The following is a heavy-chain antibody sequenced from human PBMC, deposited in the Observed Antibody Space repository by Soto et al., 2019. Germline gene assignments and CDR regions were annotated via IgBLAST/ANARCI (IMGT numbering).Heavy chain of an antibody. Sequence: QVQLVESGGGVVQPGRSLRLSCAASGFTFSSYAMHWVRRAPGKGLEWMAVMSYDGSNKYYADSVKGRFTISRDNSKNTLYLQMNSLSPEYTALYYCARDGGAYWGQGTLVIVSS. CDR1: GFTFSSYA. V-gene: IGHV3-30-3*01. CDR2: MSYDGSNK. CDR3: ARDGGAY. J-gene: IGHJ4*02. D-gene: IGHD3-16*01.